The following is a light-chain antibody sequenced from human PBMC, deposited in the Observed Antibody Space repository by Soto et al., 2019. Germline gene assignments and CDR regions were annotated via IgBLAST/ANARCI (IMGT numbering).Light chain of an antibody. Sequence: EIVLTQSPATLSLSPGERATLSCRASQSVSSYLAWYQQKPGQAPRLLIYDASNRATGIPARFSGSGSGTDFTLTISSLESEDFAVYYCQQRTTRPPLTFGGGTKVEIK. CDR2: DAS. J-gene: IGKJ4*01. V-gene: IGKV3-11*01. CDR1: QSVSSY. CDR3: QQRTTRPPLT.